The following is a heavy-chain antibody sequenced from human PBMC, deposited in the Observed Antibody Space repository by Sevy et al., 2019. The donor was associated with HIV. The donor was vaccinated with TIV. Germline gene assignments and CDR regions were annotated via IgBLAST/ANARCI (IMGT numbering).Heavy chain of an antibody. V-gene: IGHV3-48*02. CDR2: ISSSSSTI. D-gene: IGHD3-22*01. Sequence: GGSLRLSCAASGFTFSSYSMNWVRQAPGKGLEWVSYISSSSSTIYYADSVKGRFTISRDNAKNSLYLQMNSLRDEDTVGYYCARGPPFTYYDSSGGSDYWGQGTLVTVSS. J-gene: IGHJ4*02. CDR3: ARGPPFTYYDSSGGSDY. CDR1: GFTFSSYS.